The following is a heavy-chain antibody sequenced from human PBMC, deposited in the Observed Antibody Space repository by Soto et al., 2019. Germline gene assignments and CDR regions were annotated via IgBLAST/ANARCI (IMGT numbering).Heavy chain of an antibody. CDR3: GTWRGSSWFDY. D-gene: IGHD2-2*01. Sequence: GEFLTVSCKGSGYSFTKYWSFWVRHMPGKGLQWMGNIFSSDSSAKYSPSFVGQVTISVDRSINIAYLQWSSLKASDTAIYYCGTWRGSSWFDYWGPGTQVTVS. CDR1: GYSFTKYW. J-gene: IGHJ4*02. V-gene: IGHV5-51*01. CDR2: IFSSDSSA.